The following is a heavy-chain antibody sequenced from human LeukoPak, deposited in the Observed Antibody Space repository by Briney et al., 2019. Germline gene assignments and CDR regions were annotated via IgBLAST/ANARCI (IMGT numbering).Heavy chain of an antibody. J-gene: IGHJ4*02. CDR3: ARDPSYSENLDY. CDR1: GFTFSSYW. V-gene: IGHV3-74*01. D-gene: IGHD1-26*01. Sequence: GGSLRLSCAASGFTFSSYWTHWVRQAPGKGLVWVSRINSDGSSTTYADSVKGRFTISRDNAKNTLYLQMNSLRAEDTAVYYCARDPSYSENLDYWGQGTLVTVSS. CDR2: INSDGSST.